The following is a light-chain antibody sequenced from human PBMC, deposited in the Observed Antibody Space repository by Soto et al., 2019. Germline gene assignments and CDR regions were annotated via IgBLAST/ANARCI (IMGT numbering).Light chain of an antibody. CDR3: QQYNDWPPEDT. CDR1: QNVATN. J-gene: IGKJ2*01. V-gene: IGKV3-15*01. Sequence: EIVMTQSPASLSVSSGESATLSCRASQNVATNLAWYQHKPGQPPRLLIYGATTRATGVPARFSVSGSGTYFTLTIRGRQAEDSALYYCQQYNDWPPEDTFGQGTKLEIK. CDR2: GAT.